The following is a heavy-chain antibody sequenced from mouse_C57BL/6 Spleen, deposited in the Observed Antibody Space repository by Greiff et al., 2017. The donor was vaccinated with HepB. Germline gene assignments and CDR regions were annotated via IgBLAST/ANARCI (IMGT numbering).Heavy chain of an antibody. CDR3: AKRGITTGVGGYFDV. J-gene: IGHJ1*03. CDR1: GYTFTSYT. D-gene: IGHD1-1*01. V-gene: IGHV1-4*01. Sequence: QVQLKQSGAELARPGASVKMSCKASGYTFTSYTMHWVKQRPGQGLEWIGYINPSSGYTKYNQKFKDKATLTADKSSSTAYMQLSSLTSDDSAVYYGAKRGITTGVGGYFDVWGKGTTVTVSS. CDR2: INPSSGYT.